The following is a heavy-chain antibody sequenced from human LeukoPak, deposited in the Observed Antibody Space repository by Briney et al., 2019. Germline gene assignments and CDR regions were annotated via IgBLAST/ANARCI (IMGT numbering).Heavy chain of an antibody. D-gene: IGHD3-22*01. CDR1: GFTFSSYG. J-gene: IGHJ4*02. CDR3: ARNFYDSSGYYFLDY. Sequence: PGGSLRLSCAASGFTFSSYGMHWVRQAPGKGLEWVAVIWYDGSNKYYADSVKGRFTISRDNSKNTLYLQMNSLRAEDTAVYYCARNFYDSSGYYFLDYWGQGTLVTVSS. V-gene: IGHV3-33*01. CDR2: IWYDGSNK.